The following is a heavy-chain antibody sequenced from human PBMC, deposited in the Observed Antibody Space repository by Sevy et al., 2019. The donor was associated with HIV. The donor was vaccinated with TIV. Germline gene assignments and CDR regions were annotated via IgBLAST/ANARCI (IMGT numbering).Heavy chain of an antibody. CDR1: GFTFSANW. CDR2: IKADGSDK. D-gene: IGHD3-16*01. CDR3: AHGTFGRFES. Sequence: GGSLRLSCAASGFTFSANWMNWVRQTPGKGLEWVANIKADGSDKHYVDSVEGRFTISRDNAKNLLFLQMNSLRVEDTAVYYCAHGTFGRFESWGQGTLVNVSS. J-gene: IGHJ4*02. V-gene: IGHV3-7*01.